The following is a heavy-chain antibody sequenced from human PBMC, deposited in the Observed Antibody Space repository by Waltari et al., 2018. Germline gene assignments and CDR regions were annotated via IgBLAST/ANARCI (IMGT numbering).Heavy chain of an antibody. CDR1: GYTFPDYS. CDR2: VDTEHCET. CDR3: ATAWHLRFSWDFDP. D-gene: IGHD3-3*01. V-gene: IGHV1-69-2*01. Sequence: EVQLVQSGAEVKKPWATVQISCKASGYTFPDYSLHWVQQAPGEGLEWKGAVDTEHCETKYAEKFQGRGTITADTSTDTAYMELSSLRSEDTAVYYWATAWHLRFSWDFDPWGQGTLVTVSS. J-gene: IGHJ5*02.